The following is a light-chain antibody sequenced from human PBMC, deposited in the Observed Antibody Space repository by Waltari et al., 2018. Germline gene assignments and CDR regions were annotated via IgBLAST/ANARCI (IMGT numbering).Light chain of an antibody. CDR2: DVA. V-gene: IGLV2-11*01. Sequence: KAPKVMIYDVARRPSGVPDRFTGSRSGNTASLTISGLQADDEADYYCCSYAGSYTWVFGGGTRLTVL. CDR3: CSYAGSYTWV. J-gene: IGLJ3*02.